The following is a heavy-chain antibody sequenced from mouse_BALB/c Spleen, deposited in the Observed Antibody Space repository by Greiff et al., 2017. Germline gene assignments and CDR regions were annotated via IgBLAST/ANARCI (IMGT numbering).Heavy chain of an antibody. CDR3: ASYGNPFAY. Sequence: VKLQQSGPGLVQPSQSLSITCTVSGFSLTSYGVHWVRQSPGKGLEWLGVIWSGGSTDYNAAFISRLSISKDNSKSQVFFKMNSLQANDTAIYYCASYGNPFAYWGQGTLVTVSA. D-gene: IGHD2-1*01. CDR2: IWSGGST. V-gene: IGHV2-2*02. CDR1: GFSLTSYG. J-gene: IGHJ3*01.